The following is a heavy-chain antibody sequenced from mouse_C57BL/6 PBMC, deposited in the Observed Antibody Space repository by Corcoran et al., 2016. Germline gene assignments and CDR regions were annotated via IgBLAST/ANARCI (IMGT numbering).Heavy chain of an antibody. CDR1: GYTFTDYY. J-gene: IGHJ4*01. D-gene: IGHD4-1*01. CDR3: AGTGRIAMDY. V-gene: IGHV1-26*01. Sequence: EVQLQQSGPELVKPGASVKISCKASGYTFTDYYMNWVKQSHGKSLELIGDINPNNGGTSYNQKFKGKATLTVDKSSSTAYMELRSLTSEDSAVYYCAGTGRIAMDYWGQGTSVTVSS. CDR2: INPNNGGT.